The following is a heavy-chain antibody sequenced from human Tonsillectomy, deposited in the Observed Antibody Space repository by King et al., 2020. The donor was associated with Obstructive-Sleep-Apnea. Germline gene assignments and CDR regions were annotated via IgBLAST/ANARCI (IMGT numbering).Heavy chain of an antibody. V-gene: IGHV3-9*01. CDR1: GFSFDDYA. Sequence: EVQLVESGGGLVQPGRSLRLSCAASGFSFDDYAMHWVRQTPGKGLEWVSGINWNSGNIGYADSVKGRFTISRDNAKNSLYLQMNSLRAEDTALYYCVKDSEGGVPDAFDIWGQGTMXTVSS. CDR3: VKDSEGGVPDAFDI. J-gene: IGHJ3*02. CDR2: INWNSGNI. D-gene: IGHD3-16*01.